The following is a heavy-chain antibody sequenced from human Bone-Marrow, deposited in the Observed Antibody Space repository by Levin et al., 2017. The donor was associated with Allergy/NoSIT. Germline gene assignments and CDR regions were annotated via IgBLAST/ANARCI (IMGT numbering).Heavy chain of an antibody. J-gene: IGHJ4*02. Sequence: PGGSLRLSCSASGFTFSSYAMHWVRQAPGKGLEYVSALSSNGATTYYADSVKGRFTISRDNSKNTLYLQMSSLRAEDTAVYYCVKGSHYYGSGSQVIDYWGQGTLVTVSS. CDR3: VKGSHYYGSGSQVIDY. CDR1: GFTFSSYA. CDR2: LSSNGATT. V-gene: IGHV3-64D*06. D-gene: IGHD3-10*01.